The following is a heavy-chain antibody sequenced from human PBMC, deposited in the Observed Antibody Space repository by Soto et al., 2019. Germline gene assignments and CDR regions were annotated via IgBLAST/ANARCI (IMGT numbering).Heavy chain of an antibody. CDR1: GDSITTYKW. V-gene: IGHV4-4*02. D-gene: IGHD7-27*01. J-gene: IGHJ6*02. CDR3: ATCQLGEYYYAMDM. Sequence: QVQLQQSGPGLVKPLGTLSLTCGVSGDSITTYKWWTWVRQTPSRGLEWIGEIYDSVNTRYNPSLKSRVTISKDTSKNQLSLKLNSVSVADTAVYYCATCQLGEYYYAMDMWGQGTTVTVSS. CDR2: IYDSVNT.